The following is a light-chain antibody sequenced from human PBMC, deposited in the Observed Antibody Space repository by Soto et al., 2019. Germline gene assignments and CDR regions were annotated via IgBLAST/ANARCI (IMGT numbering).Light chain of an antibody. V-gene: IGLV2-11*01. CDR3: CSYAGGFYV. J-gene: IGLJ1*01. CDR1: SSDVGGYNH. Sequence: QSALTQPRSVSGSPGQSVTISCTGTSSDVGGYNHVSWYQQHPGKAPKLMIYDVSKRPSGVPDRFSGSKSGNTASLTISGLQAEDEADYYCCSYAGGFYVFGTGTQLTVL. CDR2: DVS.